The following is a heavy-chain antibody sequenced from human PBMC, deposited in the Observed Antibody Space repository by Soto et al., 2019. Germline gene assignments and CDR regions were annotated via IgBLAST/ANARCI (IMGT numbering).Heavy chain of an antibody. V-gene: IGHV3-23*01. D-gene: IGHD2-15*01. CDR1: GFTFSSYS. CDR2: ISGSGAGT. Sequence: EVQLLESGGTLVQPGGSLRLSCAASGFTFSSYSMSWVHQAPGKGLEWVSGISGSGAGTYYADSVQGRFTISRDNSENKVFLQMNSLRAEDTAVYYCANARYCYGGSCYGLPYYYGMDVWGQGTTVTVSS. CDR3: ANARYCYGGSCYGLPYYYGMDV. J-gene: IGHJ6*02.